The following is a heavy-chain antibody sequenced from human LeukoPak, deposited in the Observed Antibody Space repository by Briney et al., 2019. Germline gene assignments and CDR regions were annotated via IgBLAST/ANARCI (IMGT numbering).Heavy chain of an antibody. J-gene: IGHJ6*03. Sequence: GGSLRLSCAASGFTFSSYWMSWVRQAPGKGLEWVANIKQDGSEKYYVDSVKGRFTISRDNAKNSLYLQMNSLRAEDTAVYYCARRYSYYYYYYMDVWGKGTTVTVSS. CDR3: ARRYSYYYYYYMDV. CDR1: GFTFSSYW. CDR2: IKQDGSEK. V-gene: IGHV3-7*01. D-gene: IGHD6-13*01.